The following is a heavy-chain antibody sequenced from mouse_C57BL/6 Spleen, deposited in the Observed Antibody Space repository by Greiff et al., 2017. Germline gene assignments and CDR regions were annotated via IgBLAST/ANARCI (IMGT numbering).Heavy chain of an antibody. V-gene: IGHV1-7*01. CDR3: ARDSSGYDYFDY. CDR2: INPSSGYT. Sequence: QVQLQQPGAELVKPGASVKLSCKASGYTFTSYWMHWVKQRPGQGLEWIGYINPSSGYTKYNQKFKDKATLTADKSSSTAYMQLSSLTSEDSAVYYCARDSSGYDYFDYWGQGTTLTVSS. CDR1: GYTFTSYW. D-gene: IGHD3-2*02. J-gene: IGHJ2*01.